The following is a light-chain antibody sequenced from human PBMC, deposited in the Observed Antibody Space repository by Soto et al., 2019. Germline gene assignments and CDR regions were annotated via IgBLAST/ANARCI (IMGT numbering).Light chain of an antibody. CDR1: QSVSSSY. V-gene: IGKV3-20*01. Sequence: VLTQSPGTLSVSPGERATLSCRGSQSVSSSYLAWYQQKPGQAPRIVIYDIFTRATGVPTRISGSGSGTELTLTISRLQSEDFAMYYCQQYSDSPPTCGQGTKVDIK. J-gene: IGKJ1*01. CDR2: DIF. CDR3: QQYSDSPPT.